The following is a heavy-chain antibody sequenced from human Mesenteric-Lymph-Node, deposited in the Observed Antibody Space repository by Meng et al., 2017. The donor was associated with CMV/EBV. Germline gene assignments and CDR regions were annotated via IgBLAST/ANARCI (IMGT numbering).Heavy chain of an antibody. J-gene: IGHJ4*02. CDR3: ARHQRWLKSEGGFNY. Sequence: QGQLQQWGAGLLKPSEPLSLTCAVYGGSFSGYYWSWIRQPPGKGLEWIGEINHSGSTNYNPSLKSRVTISVDTSKNQFSLKLSSVTAADTAVYYCARHQRWLKSEGGFNYWGQGTLVTVSS. V-gene: IGHV4-34*01. CDR2: INHSGST. CDR1: GGSFSGYY. D-gene: IGHD4-23*01.